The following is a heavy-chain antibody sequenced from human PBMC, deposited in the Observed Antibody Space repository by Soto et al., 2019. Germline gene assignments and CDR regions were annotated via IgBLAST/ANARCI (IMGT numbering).Heavy chain of an antibody. J-gene: IGHJ4*02. CDR3: ALLWGPSGRLDY. CDR2: IYYSGST. V-gene: IGHV4-31*03. D-gene: IGHD3-10*01. CDR1: GGSISSGGYY. Sequence: PLETLSLTCTFSGGSISSGGYYWSWIRQHPGKGLEWIGYIYYSGSTYYNPSLKSRVTISVDTSKNQFSPKLSSVTAADTAVYYCALLWGPSGRLDYWGQGTLVTVSS.